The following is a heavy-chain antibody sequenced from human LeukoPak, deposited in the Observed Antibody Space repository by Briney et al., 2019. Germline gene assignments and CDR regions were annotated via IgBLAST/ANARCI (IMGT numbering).Heavy chain of an antibody. D-gene: IGHD6-13*01. CDR1: GFTFSSYA. J-gene: IGHJ4*02. V-gene: IGHV3-30*04. CDR2: ISYDGSNK. Sequence: GGSLRLSCAASGFTFSSYAMHWVRQAPGKGLEWVAVISYDGSNKYYADSVKGRFTISRDNSKNTLYLQMNSLRAEDTAVYYCARDLMYSSSWLYWGQGTLVTVSS. CDR3: ARDLMYSSSWLY.